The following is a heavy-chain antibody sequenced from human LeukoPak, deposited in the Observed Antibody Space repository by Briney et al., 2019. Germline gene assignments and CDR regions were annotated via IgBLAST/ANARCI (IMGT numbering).Heavy chain of an antibody. CDR1: GFTFSGYG. J-gene: IGHJ4*02. CDR3: TRYNNDHFDY. V-gene: IGHV3-33*01. CDR2: IAYGGSRA. Sequence: GGSLRLSCAGSGFTFSGYGMHWFRQTPGKGLEWVAVIAYGGSRAFYADSVKGRFTISRDNSKNTMSVQMDDLRAEDTAVYYCTRYNNDHFDYWGQGTLVTVSS. D-gene: IGHD1-14*01.